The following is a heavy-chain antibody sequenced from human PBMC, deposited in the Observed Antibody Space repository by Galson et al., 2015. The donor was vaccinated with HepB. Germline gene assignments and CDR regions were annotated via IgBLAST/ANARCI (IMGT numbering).Heavy chain of an antibody. V-gene: IGHV3-30-3*01. CDR3: ATGGVEGVAPVARGFDY. J-gene: IGHJ4*02. CDR2: ISSDGINE. D-gene: IGHD2-2*01. CDR1: GFTFSTYA. Sequence: SLRLSCAASGFTFSTYAMRWVRQAPGKGLDWVAGISSDGINESYADSVKGRFTISRDNFKSTLYLQMNSLRGEDTAVYFCATGGVEGVAPVARGFDYWGQGTLVTVSS.